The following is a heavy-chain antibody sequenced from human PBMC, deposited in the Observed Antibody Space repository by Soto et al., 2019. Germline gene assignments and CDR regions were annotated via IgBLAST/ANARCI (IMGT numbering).Heavy chain of an antibody. CDR3: ARGAGPPWFDP. V-gene: IGHV4-4*07. CDR2: VSASGGT. J-gene: IGHJ5*02. Sequence: QVQLQESGPGLVKPSETLSLTCTVSGGSISIYYWSCIRQPAGKRLEWLGRVSASGGTDSNPSLKSRVTVSVDTSKNQCSLKLSSVTAADTAVYYCARGAGPPWFDPWGQGTLVTVSS. CDR1: GGSISIYY.